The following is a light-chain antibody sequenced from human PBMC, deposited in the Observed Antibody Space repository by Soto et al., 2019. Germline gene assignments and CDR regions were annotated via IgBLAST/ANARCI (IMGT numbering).Light chain of an antibody. CDR3: SSYTTTRTLV. Sequence: QAVVTQPASVSGSPGQSITISCTGTSSDVGAYNYVSWYQQHPGKVPKVILYDVSDRPSGVSSRFSGSKSGNTASLTISGLQAEDEADYYCSSYTTTRTLVFGGGTKVTVL. CDR2: DVS. CDR1: SSDVGAYNY. V-gene: IGLV2-14*03. J-gene: IGLJ2*01.